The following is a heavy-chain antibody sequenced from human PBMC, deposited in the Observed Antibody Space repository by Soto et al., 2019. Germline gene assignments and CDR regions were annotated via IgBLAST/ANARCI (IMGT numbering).Heavy chain of an antibody. CDR2: ISSSSSTI. J-gene: IGHJ6*03. V-gene: IGHV3-48*01. CDR3: ARDPHYYYMDV. Sequence: GGALRLSFAASGFTFSSYSMNWGRQAPGKGLEWVSYISSSSSTIYYADSVKGRFTISRDNAKNSLYLQMNSLRAEDTAVYYCARDPHYYYMDVWGKGTTVTVSS. CDR1: GFTFSSYS.